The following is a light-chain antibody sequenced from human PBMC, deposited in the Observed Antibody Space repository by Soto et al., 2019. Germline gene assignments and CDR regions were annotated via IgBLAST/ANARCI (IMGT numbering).Light chain of an antibody. CDR2: NAS. V-gene: IGKV3-20*01. CDR1: ERLHMRY. Sequence: EIVLTQSPGTLSLSPGERATLSCRASERLHMRYLACYQQKPGQAPRLLIYNASDRPTAIPDRFSSSGSGTAFPLTISGLEPEDFAVYYRHQYGSSPQTLGQGTKVQIK. J-gene: IGKJ1*01. CDR3: HQYGSSPQT.